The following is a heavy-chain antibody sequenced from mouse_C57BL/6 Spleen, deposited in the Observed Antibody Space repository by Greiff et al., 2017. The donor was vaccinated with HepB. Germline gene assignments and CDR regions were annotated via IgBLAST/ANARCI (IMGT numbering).Heavy chain of an antibody. CDR3: ARSRGRYGSSAGYFDV. J-gene: IGHJ1*03. CDR1: GYTFTSYW. Sequence: QVQLQQPGAELVKPGASVKLSCKASGYTFTSYWMQWVKQRPGQGLEWIGEIDPSDSYTNYNQKFKGKATLTVDTSSSTAYMQLSSLTSEDSAVYDCARSRGRYGSSAGYFDVWGTGTTVTVSS. V-gene: IGHV1-50*01. CDR2: IDPSDSYT. D-gene: IGHD1-1*01.